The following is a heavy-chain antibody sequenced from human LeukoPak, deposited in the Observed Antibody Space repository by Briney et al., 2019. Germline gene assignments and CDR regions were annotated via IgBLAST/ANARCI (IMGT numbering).Heavy chain of an antibody. CDR1: GFTFSSYA. CDR3: AREGYFDWLASDY. J-gene: IGHJ4*02. Sequence: GGSLRLSCAASGFTFSSYAMSWVRQAPGKGLEWVAVISYDGSNKYYADSVKGRFTISRDNSKNTLYLQMNSLRAEDTAVYYCAREGYFDWLASDYWGQGTLVTVSS. V-gene: IGHV3-30-3*01. CDR2: ISYDGSNK. D-gene: IGHD3-9*01.